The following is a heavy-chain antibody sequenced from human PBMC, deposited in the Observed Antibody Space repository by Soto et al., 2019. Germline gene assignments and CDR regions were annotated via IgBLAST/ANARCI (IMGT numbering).Heavy chain of an antibody. CDR1: GYTFTGYY. CDR3: ARSQVHYAFWSGSYHYGMAV. V-gene: IGHV1-2*02. J-gene: IGHJ6*02. Sequence: AASVKVSCKASGYTFTGYYMHWVRQAPGQGLEWMGWINPNSGGTNYAQKFQGRVTMTRDTSISTAYMELSRLRSDDTAVSYCARSQVHYAFWSGSYHYGMAVWGQGATVIVSS. D-gene: IGHD3-3*01. CDR2: INPNSGGT.